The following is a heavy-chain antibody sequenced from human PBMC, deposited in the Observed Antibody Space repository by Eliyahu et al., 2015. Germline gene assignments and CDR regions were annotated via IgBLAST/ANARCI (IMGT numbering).Heavy chain of an antibody. CDR3: VKGGGF. Sequence: EVQLVESGGGLVQPGGSLRLSCSASGFSFSSFAXHWAXQAPGKGLEXVSDITGXGDXTYYADSVEGRFTISRXNSKSMLYLQMSSLRTEDTAMYYCVKGGGFWGQGTMVTVSS. CDR2: ITGXGDXT. CDR1: GFSFSSFA. D-gene: IGHD3-16*01. J-gene: IGHJ3*01. V-gene: IGHV3-64D*06.